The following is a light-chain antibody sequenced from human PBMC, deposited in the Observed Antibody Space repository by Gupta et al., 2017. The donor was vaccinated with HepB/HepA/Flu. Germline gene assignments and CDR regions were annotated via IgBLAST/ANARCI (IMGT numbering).Light chain of an antibody. Sequence: DIQSTPSPSFLSASVRDRVTSPCRASQGIKNYLACHQQNPGKAPKLLIYAASTSQNGVPTRFSGSGSGTDFTLTISVLHPEDFTTYYCQQVNDYPLKFGPGTKLEIK. CDR3: QQVNDYPLK. CDR1: QGIKNY. CDR2: AAS. V-gene: IGKV1-9*01. J-gene: IGKJ3*01.